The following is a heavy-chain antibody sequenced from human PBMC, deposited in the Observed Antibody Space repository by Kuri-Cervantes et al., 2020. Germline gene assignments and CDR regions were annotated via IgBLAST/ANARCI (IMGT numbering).Heavy chain of an antibody. CDR3: AIPAGYSSSWDHFDY. CDR1: GYTFTSYY. V-gene: IGHV1-46*01. J-gene: IGHJ4*02. CDR2: INPSGGST. D-gene: IGHD6-13*01. Sequence: ASVKVSCKASGYTFTSYYMHWVRQAPGQGLEWMGIINPSGGSTSYAQKFQGRVTMTRDTSTSTVYMELRSLRSDDTAVYYCAIPAGYSSSWDHFDYWGQGTLVTVSS.